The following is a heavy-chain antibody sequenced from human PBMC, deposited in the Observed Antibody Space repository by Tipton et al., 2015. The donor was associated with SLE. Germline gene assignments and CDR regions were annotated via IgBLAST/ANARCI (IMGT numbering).Heavy chain of an antibody. CDR1: GGSISSSSYY. Sequence: TLSLTCTVSGGSISSSSYYWGWIRQPPGKGLEWIGSIYYSGSTYYNPSLKSRVTISVDTSKNQFSLKLSSVTAADTAVYYCARGPITMIVVVNLFDYWGQGTLVTVSS. V-gene: IGHV4-39*07. CDR2: IYYSGST. D-gene: IGHD3-22*01. J-gene: IGHJ4*02. CDR3: ARGPITMIVVVNLFDY.